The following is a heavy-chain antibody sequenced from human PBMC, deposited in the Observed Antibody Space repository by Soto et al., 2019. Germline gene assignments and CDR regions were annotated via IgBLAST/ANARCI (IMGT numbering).Heavy chain of an antibody. J-gene: IGHJ4*02. CDR1: GFAFGTSA. CDR2: ISAGGGST. CDR3: AKQEGDPVNRYYFDH. V-gene: IGHV3-23*01. D-gene: IGHD2-21*02. Sequence: EVQLLESGGDLVQPGGSLRLSCAASGFAFGTSAMSWVRQVPGKGLEWVSSISAGGGSTYSADSVKGRFSISRDNSKNMLYLQMDSLRVEDTAVYYCAKQEGDPVNRYYFDHWGQGTLVAVSS.